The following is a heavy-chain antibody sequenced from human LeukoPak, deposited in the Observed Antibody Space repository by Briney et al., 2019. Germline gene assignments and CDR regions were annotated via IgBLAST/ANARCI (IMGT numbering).Heavy chain of an antibody. CDR3: VAAYDGCAPFNDDVFNL. Sequence: ASVKVSCKVSGQSLSELSIHWVRQAPGKGPGWMGGFDPEDVEISYAQKVQGRVTMTEDTSTDTAYMEMSSLRSEDTALYYCVAAYDGCAPFNDDVFNLWGQGTMVIVSS. V-gene: IGHV1-24*01. CDR1: GQSLSELS. CDR2: FDPEDVEI. D-gene: IGHD3-22*01. J-gene: IGHJ3*01.